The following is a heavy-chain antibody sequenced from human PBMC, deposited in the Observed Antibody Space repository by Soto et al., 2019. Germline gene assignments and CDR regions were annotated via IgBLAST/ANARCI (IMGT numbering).Heavy chain of an antibody. CDR3: ARDAVTGYYYGMDV. CDR2: IYYSGST. Sequence: PSETLSLTCSVSGGSISSTTYYWGWIRQPPGKGLEWIGYIYYSGSTYYNPSLKSRVTISVDTSKNQFSLKLSSVTAADTAVYYCARDAVTGYYYGMDVWGQGTTVTVSS. J-gene: IGHJ6*02. CDR1: GGSISSTTYY. V-gene: IGHV4-31*03.